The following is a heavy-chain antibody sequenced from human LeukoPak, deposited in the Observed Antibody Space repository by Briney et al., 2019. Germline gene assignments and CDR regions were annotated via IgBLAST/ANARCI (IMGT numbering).Heavy chain of an antibody. CDR3: ARDGYNSSWYSFDY. D-gene: IGHD6-13*01. V-gene: IGHV3-48*01. Sequence: GGSLRLSCAASGFTFSSYSMNWVRQAPGKGLEWVSYISSSSSTIYYADSVKGRFTISRDNSKNTLYLQMNSLRAEDTAVYYCARDGYNSSWYSFDYWGQGTLVTVSS. CDR2: ISSSSSTI. J-gene: IGHJ4*02. CDR1: GFTFSSYS.